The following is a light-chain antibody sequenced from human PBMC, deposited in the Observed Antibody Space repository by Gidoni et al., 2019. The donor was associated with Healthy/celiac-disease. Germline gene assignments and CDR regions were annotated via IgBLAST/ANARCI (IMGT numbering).Light chain of an antibody. CDR3: QQYNNWPPFRCS. J-gene: IGKJ2*04. CDR2: GAS. CDR1: QSVSSN. Sequence: EIVMTQSPATLSVSPGERATLSCRASQSVSSNLAWYQQKPGQAPRLLIYGASTRATGIPARFSGSGSGTEVTLTISSLQSEDFAGYYCQQYNNWPPFRCSFGQGTKLEIK. V-gene: IGKV3-15*01.